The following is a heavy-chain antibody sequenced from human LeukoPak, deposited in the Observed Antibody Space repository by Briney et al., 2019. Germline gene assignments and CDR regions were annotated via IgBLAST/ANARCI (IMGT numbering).Heavy chain of an antibody. CDR2: INPSGGST. Sequence: GASVKVSCKASGYTFTSYYMLWVRQAPGQGLEWMGIINPSGGSTSYAQKFQGRVTMTRDTSTSTVYMELSSLRSEDTAVYYCARDGLARGGMDVWGQGTTVTVSS. CDR3: ARDGLARGGMDV. J-gene: IGHJ6*02. CDR1: GYTFTSYY. V-gene: IGHV1-46*01. D-gene: IGHD2-2*03.